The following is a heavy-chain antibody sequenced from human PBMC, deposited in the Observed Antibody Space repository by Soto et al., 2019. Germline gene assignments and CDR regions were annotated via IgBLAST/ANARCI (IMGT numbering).Heavy chain of an antibody. J-gene: IGHJ4*02. D-gene: IGHD3-3*01. CDR2: ISSSSSTI. CDR1: GFTFSNYS. Sequence: EVQLVESGVGLVQPGGSLRLSCAASGFTFSNYSMNWVRQAPGKGLEWVSYISSSSSTIYYADSVKGRFTISRDNAKNSLYLQMNSLRDEDTAVYYCAREGVFWSGYPFDYWGQGTLVTVSS. CDR3: AREGVFWSGYPFDY. V-gene: IGHV3-48*02.